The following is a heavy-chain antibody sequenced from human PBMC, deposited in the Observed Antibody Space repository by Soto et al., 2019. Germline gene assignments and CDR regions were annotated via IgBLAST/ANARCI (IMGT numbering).Heavy chain of an antibody. D-gene: IGHD1-26*01. J-gene: IGHJ4*02. CDR1: GYTFTSYA. CDR2: INAGNGNT. V-gene: IGHV1-3*01. CDR3: ARDVGATGD. Sequence: QVQLVQSGAEVKKPGASVKVSCKASGYTFTSYAMHWVRQAPGQRLEWMGWINAGNGNTKYSQKFQGRVTMTRDTSASTASMELSSLRSEDTAVYYCARDVGATGDWGQGTLVTVSS.